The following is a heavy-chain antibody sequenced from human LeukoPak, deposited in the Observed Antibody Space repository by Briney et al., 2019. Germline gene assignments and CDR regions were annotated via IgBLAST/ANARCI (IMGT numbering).Heavy chain of an antibody. D-gene: IGHD3-22*01. V-gene: IGHV3-33*08. CDR3: AREERYYDSSGFPLYFDH. CDR1: GFTFSSYG. J-gene: IGHJ4*02. CDR2: IWDDGSQK. Sequence: GGSLRLSCAASGFTFSSYGMHWVRQAPGKGLERVAFIWDDGSQKYYVDSVKGRFTISRDNSENTLYLEMNTLRAEDSAVYYCAREERYYDSSGFPLYFDHWGQGTLVTVSS.